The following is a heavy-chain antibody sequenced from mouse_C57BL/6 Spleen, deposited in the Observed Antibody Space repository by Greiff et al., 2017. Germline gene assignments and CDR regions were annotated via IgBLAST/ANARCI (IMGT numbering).Heavy chain of an antibody. CDR2: INPNNGGT. J-gene: IGHJ3*01. V-gene: IGHV1-18*01. D-gene: IGHD4-1*01. CDR3: ARKKDWVFAY. CDR1: GYTFTDYN. Sequence: EVQLLQSGPELVKPGASVKIPCKASGYTFTDYNMDWVQQTHGKSLEWIGDINPNNGGTIYNQKFKGQVTLTVDKSYSTVYMELRSLTSEDTAVYYCARKKDWVFAYWGQGTLVTVSA.